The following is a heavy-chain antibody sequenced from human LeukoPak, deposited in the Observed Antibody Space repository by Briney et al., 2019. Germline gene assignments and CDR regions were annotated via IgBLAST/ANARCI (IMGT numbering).Heavy chain of an antibody. CDR2: IYYSGST. Sequence: SETLSLTCTVSGGSISSYYWSWIRQPPGKGLEWIGYIYYSGSTNYNPSLKSRVTISVDTSKNQFSLKLSSVTASDTAVYYCAVTYSSSWYYFDYWGQGTLVTVSS. J-gene: IGHJ4*02. CDR3: AVTYSSSWYYFDY. V-gene: IGHV4-59*08. CDR1: GGSISSYY. D-gene: IGHD6-13*01.